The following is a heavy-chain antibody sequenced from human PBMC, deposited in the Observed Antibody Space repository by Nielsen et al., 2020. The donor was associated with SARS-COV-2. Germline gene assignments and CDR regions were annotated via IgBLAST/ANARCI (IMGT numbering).Heavy chain of an antibody. V-gene: IGHV5-10-1*01. D-gene: IGHD3-10*01. CDR1: GYTFTTYW. J-gene: IGHJ4*02. Sequence: GESLKISCQTSGYTFTTYWINWVRQMPGKGLEWTGRIDPGDSYTTYSPSFQGHVTFSADKSIGAAYLQLRGLKASDTAIYFCVRAHYYATQGYAFDYWGQGTLLTVSS. CDR3: VRAHYYATQGYAFDY. CDR2: IDPGDSYT.